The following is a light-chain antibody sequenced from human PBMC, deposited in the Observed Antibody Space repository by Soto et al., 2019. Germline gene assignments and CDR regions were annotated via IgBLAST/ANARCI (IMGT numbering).Light chain of an antibody. V-gene: IGKV1-5*01. J-gene: IGKJ1*01. CDR3: QQYNNYLWT. Sequence: DIQMTQSPSTLSASVGDRVTITCRASQSISTWLAWYQQRPGKAPNVLIYDASNLETGVPSRFNGSGSGTEFSLTISSLEPDDFATYYCQQYNNYLWTLGQGTKVEVK. CDR2: DAS. CDR1: QSISTW.